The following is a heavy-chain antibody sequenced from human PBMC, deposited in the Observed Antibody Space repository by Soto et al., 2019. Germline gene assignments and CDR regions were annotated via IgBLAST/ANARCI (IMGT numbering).Heavy chain of an antibody. V-gene: IGHV4-59*02. CDR1: GASVINDY. CDR2: VYDSSST. J-gene: IGHJ3*01. D-gene: IGHD1-26*01. Sequence: SETLSLTCTVTGASVINDYWNWIRQPPGKGLKWIGFVYDSSSTSYKSSHKSRITITIDTSKNQFSLKLSSVTAADTAVYYCVRQVGATGSYSYAVWGQGTMVT. CDR3: VRQVGATGSYSYAV.